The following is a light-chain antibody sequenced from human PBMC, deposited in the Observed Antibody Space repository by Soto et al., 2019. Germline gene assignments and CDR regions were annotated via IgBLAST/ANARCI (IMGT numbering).Light chain of an antibody. CDR2: GAS. Sequence: EIVLTQSPGTLSLSPGERATLSFSASQSVSSSFFAWYQQKPGQGPRLLIYGASGRATGIPDRFSGSGSGTDFTLTISRLEPEDFAVYYCQQYGGSPITFGQGTRLEI. CDR3: QQYGGSPIT. CDR1: QSVSSSF. J-gene: IGKJ5*01. V-gene: IGKV3-20*01.